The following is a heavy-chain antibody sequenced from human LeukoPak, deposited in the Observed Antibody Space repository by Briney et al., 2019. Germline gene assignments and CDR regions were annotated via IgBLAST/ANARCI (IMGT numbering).Heavy chain of an antibody. J-gene: IGHJ4*02. CDR3: ARGSRYFDWLYYFDY. CDR1: GGTFSSYA. CDR2: IIPIFGTA. D-gene: IGHD3-9*01. Sequence: ASVKVSCKASGGTFSSYAISWVRQAPGQGLGWMGGIIPIFGTANYAQKFQGRVTITTDESTSTAYMELSSLRSEDTAVYYCARGSRYFDWLYYFDYWGQGTLVTVSS. V-gene: IGHV1-69*05.